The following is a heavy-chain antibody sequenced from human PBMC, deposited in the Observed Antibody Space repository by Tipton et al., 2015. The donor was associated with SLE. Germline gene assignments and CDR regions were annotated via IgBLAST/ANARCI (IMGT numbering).Heavy chain of an antibody. Sequence: AVSGIPVSGNYMSWVRHAPGKGLEWVSFIDGGGNTYHADSVKDRFTLSRDNAKNSLYLQMNSLRAEDTAVYYCAREGYSSSWEFAEYFQHWGQGTLVTVSS. D-gene: IGHD6-13*01. CDR3: AREGYSSSWEFAEYFQH. J-gene: IGHJ1*01. CDR1: GIPVSGNY. V-gene: IGHV3-66*01. CDR2: IDGGGNT.